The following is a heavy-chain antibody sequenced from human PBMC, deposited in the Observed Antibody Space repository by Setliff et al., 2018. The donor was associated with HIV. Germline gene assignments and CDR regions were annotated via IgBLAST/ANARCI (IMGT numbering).Heavy chain of an antibody. J-gene: IGHJ3*01. CDR1: DDSMSRHY. V-gene: IGHV4-59*08. CDR2: IYSNGNT. Sequence: SETLSLTCTVSDDSMSRHYWSWIRQPPGKGLEFIGNIYSNGNTKYNPSLKSRVIMSVDMSNHQVSLRLSSVTAADTAVYYCARAGDYYDSGGYLTRGPAALDLWGQGTLVTVSS. D-gene: IGHD3-22*01. CDR3: ARAGDYYDSGGYLTRGPAALDL.